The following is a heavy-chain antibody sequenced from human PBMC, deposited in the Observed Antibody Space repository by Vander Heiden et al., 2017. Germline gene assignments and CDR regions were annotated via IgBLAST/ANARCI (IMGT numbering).Heavy chain of an antibody. CDR3: TRDTPGTHHLFPYDY. CDR1: GFTLGDYA. J-gene: IGHJ4*02. Sequence: EVQLVESGGGLVNPGRSLRLSCTASGFTLGDYAMSWFRQAPGKGLEGVGLIRSKAYGGTTEHAASVKDRFTISRDDSKSIAYLQMNSLKVADTAVYYCTRDTPGTHHLFPYDYWGQGTLVTVSS. CDR2: IRSKAYGGTT. D-gene: IGHD3-10*01. V-gene: IGHV3-49*05.